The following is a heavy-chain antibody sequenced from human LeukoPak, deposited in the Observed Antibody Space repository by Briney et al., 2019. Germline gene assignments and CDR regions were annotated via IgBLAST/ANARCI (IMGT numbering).Heavy chain of an antibody. V-gene: IGHV4-59*01. CDR1: GGSISSYY. J-gene: IGHJ4*02. CDR3: ARMYYDILTGYYVYFDY. D-gene: IGHD3-9*01. CDR2: IYYSGST. Sequence: SETLSLTCTVSGGSISSYYWSWIRQPPGKGLEWIGYIYYSGSTNYNPSLKSRVTISVDTSKSQFSLKLSSVTAADTAVYYCARMYYDILTGYYVYFDYWGQGTLVTVSS.